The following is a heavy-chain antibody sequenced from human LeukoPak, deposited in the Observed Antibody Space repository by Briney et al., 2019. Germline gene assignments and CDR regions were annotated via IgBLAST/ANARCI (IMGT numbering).Heavy chain of an antibody. V-gene: IGHV4-59*12. CDR2: IYYSGST. D-gene: IGHD6-13*01. CDR3: ARVGNPYSSSWYGAFDI. J-gene: IGHJ3*02. CDR1: GGSISSYY. Sequence: SETLSLTCTVSGGSISSYYWSWIRQPPGKGLEWIGYIYYSGSTNYNPSLKSRVTISVDKSKNQFSLKLSSVTAADTAVYYCARVGNPYSSSWYGAFDIWGQGTMVTVSS.